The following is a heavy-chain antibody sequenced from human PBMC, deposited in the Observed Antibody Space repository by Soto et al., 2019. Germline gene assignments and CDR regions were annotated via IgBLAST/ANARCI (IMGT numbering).Heavy chain of an antibody. Sequence: SVKVSCKASGGTFSSYAISWVRQAPGQGLEWMGGIIPIFGTANYAQKFQGRVTITADESTSTAYMELSSLRSEDTAVYYCARATYYYDSSGYYYEGARDYWGQGTLVTVSS. CDR1: GGTFSSYA. J-gene: IGHJ4*02. CDR3: ARATYYYDSSGYYYEGARDY. V-gene: IGHV1-69*13. D-gene: IGHD3-22*01. CDR2: IIPIFGTA.